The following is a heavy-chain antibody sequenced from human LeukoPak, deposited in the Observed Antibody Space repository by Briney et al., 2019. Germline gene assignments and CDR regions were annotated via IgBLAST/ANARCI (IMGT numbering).Heavy chain of an antibody. Sequence: ASVKVSCKASGYTFTSYEINWVRQATGQGLEWMGWMNPNSGDTAYAQKFQGRITMTRTTSISTAYMELSSLTSEDTAVYYCARDVGGPLIKTTVTDYWGQGTLVTVSS. V-gene: IGHV1-8*01. CDR1: GYTFTSYE. CDR3: ARDVGGPLIKTTVTDY. CDR2: MNPNSGDT. D-gene: IGHD4-11*01. J-gene: IGHJ4*02.